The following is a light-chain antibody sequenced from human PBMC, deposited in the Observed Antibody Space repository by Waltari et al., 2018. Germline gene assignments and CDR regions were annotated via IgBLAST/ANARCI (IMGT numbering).Light chain of an antibody. CDR1: GSNIGAGHD. J-gene: IGLJ3*02. CDR3: QSYDTSLSVV. CDR2: GST. V-gene: IGLV1-40*01. Sequence: QPVLTQPPSVSGAPGQRVTIPCTGSGSNIGAGHDVPWYQQLPRAAPKLLIYGSTSRPLGVPARFFGSTSGTSASLAITGLQAEDEADYYCQSYDTSLSVVFGGGTKLTVL.